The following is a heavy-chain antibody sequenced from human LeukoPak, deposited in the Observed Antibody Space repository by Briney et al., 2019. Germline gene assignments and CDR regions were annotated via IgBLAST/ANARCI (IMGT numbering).Heavy chain of an antibody. J-gene: IGHJ4*02. CDR2: IDPPSGAP. CDR1: GYTFTGQF. V-gene: IGHV1-2*02. Sequence: ASLKVSCRASGYTFTGQFIHWLRQAPGQGLEWMGWIDPPSGAPHYAPKFQDRVTMTRDTSIATAYLEVHRLKSDDTAVYYCARSGFSTGFYLDFWGQGTLISVSS. CDR3: ARSGFSTGFYLDF. D-gene: IGHD6-19*01.